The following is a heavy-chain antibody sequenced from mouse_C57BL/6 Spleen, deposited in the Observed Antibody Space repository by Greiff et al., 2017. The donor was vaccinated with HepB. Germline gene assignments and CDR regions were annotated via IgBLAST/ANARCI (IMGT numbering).Heavy chain of an antibody. CDR3: ARSWEEAMDY. J-gene: IGHJ4*01. D-gene: IGHD4-1*01. V-gene: IGHV1-82*01. CDR2: IYPGDGDT. Sequence: QVQLQQSGPELVKPGASVKISCKASGYAFSSSWMNWVKQRPGKGLEWIGRIYPGDGDTNYNGKFKGKATLTADKSSSTAYMQLSSLTSEDSAVYFCARSWEEAMDYWGQGTSVTVSS. CDR1: GYAFSSSW.